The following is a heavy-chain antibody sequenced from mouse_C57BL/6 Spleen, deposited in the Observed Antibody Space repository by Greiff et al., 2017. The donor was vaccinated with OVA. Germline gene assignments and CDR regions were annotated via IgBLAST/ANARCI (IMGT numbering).Heavy chain of an antibody. CDR3: AGGYYGNDYYAMDY. D-gene: IGHD2-1*01. CDR2: IYPGDGDT. CDR1: GYAFSSYW. V-gene: IGHV1-80*01. Sequence: QVQLQQSGAELVKPGASVKISCKASGYAFSSYWMNWVKQRPGKGLEWIGQIYPGDGDTNYNGKFKGKATLTADKSSSTAYMQLCSLTSEDSAVYFCAGGYYGNDYYAMDYWGQGTSVTVSS. J-gene: IGHJ4*01.